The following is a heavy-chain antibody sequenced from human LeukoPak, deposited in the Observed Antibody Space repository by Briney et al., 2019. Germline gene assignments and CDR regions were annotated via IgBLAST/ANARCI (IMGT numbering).Heavy chain of an antibody. V-gene: IGHV1-69*05. CDR3: ATSLDILTGYNDY. D-gene: IGHD3-9*01. J-gene: IGHJ4*02. Sequence: SVRVSCKASGGTFSSYAISWVRQAPGQGLEWMGRIIPIFGTANYAQKFQGRVTITTDESTSTAYMELSSLRSEDTAVYYCATSLDILTGYNDYWGQGTLVTVSS. CDR1: GGTFSSYA. CDR2: IIPIFGTA.